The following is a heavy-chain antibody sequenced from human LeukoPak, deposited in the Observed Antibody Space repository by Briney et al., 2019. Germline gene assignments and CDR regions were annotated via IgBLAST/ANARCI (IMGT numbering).Heavy chain of an antibody. CDR3: AKDYDHYDILTGFFDY. J-gene: IGHJ4*02. Sequence: GGWLRQSRVATRFTLSRHAMNWVRPALGKGGEWVSRTSGRGGRTYYAGTLKGGFTISRDKPKKTLYLQMNSLRAEDRAVYYCAKDYDHYDILTGFFDYWGQGTLVTVSS. V-gene: IGHV3-23*01. CDR1: RFTLSRHA. D-gene: IGHD3-9*01. CDR2: TSGRGGRT.